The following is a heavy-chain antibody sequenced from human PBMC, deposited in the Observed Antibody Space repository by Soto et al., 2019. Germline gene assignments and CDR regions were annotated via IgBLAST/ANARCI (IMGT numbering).Heavy chain of an antibody. CDR1: GYTFTSYY. D-gene: IGHD3-3*01. J-gene: IGHJ4*02. CDR3: ATGLRFLETIDY. V-gene: IGHV1-46*03. CDR2: INPSGGST. Sequence: ASVKVSCKASGYTFTSYYRQWVRQAPGQGLEWMGIINPSGGSTSYAQKFQGRVTMTRDTSTSTVYMELSSLRSEDTAVYYCATGLRFLETIDYWGQGTLVTVSS.